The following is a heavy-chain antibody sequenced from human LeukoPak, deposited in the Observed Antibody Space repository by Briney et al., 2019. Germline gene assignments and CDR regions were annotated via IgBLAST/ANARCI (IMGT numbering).Heavy chain of an antibody. CDR1: GLNFGESA. Sequence: GGSLILSCVASGLNFGESAMHWVRQAPGKGLEWVSLISADGGSAFSADSVKGRFSISRDNSKNSLYLQMDSLRSEDTAMYFCAKESGKFDSWGQGTLVVVSS. V-gene: IGHV3-43*02. CDR2: ISADGGSA. CDR3: AKESGKFDS. D-gene: IGHD2-21*01. J-gene: IGHJ4*02.